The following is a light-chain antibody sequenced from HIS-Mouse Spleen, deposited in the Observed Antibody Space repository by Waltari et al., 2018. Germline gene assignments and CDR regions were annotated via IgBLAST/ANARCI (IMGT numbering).Light chain of an antibody. J-gene: IGLJ3*02. Sequence: QSALTNPRSVSASPEQSVTIPCTGTSSAVGFYNYVSWYQQHPGKAPKLMIYDVSNRPSGVPDRFSGSKSGNTASLTISGLQAEDEADYYCCSYAGSYWVFGGGTKLTVL. CDR3: CSYAGSYWV. CDR2: DVS. V-gene: IGLV2-11*01. CDR1: SSAVGFYNY.